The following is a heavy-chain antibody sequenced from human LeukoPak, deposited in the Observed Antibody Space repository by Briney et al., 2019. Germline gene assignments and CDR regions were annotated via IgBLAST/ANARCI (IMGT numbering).Heavy chain of an antibody. V-gene: IGHV3-30-3*01. Sequence: GGSLRLSCAASGFTFSSYAMHWVRQAPGKGLEWVAVISYDGSNKYYADSVKGRFTISRDNSKNTLYLQMNSLRAEDTAVYYCARDLRYSYYFDYWGQGTLVTVSS. CDR1: GFTFSSYA. D-gene: IGHD5-18*01. J-gene: IGHJ4*02. CDR3: ARDLRYSYYFDY. CDR2: ISYDGSNK.